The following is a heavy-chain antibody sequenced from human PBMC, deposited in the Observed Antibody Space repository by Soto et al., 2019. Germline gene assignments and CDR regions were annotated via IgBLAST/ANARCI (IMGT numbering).Heavy chain of an antibody. V-gene: IGHV4-31*03. CDR3: ARGVYCSSTSCYLGWFDP. Sequence: QVQLQESGPGLVKPSRTLSLTCTVSGGSISSGGYYWSWIRQHPGKGLEWIGYIYYSGSTYYNPSLKSRVTISVDTSKNQFSLKLSSVTAADTAVYYCARGVYCSSTSCYLGWFDPWGQGTLVTVSS. CDR2: IYYSGST. J-gene: IGHJ5*02. CDR1: GGSISSGGYY. D-gene: IGHD2-2*01.